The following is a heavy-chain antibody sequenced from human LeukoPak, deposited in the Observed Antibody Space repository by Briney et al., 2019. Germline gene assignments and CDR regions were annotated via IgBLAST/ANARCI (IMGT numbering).Heavy chain of an antibody. J-gene: IGHJ3*02. V-gene: IGHV3-33*01. Sequence: GGSLRLSCAASGLTFRRYGMHWVRQAPGKGLEWVAVIWYDGSNKYYADSVKGRFTISRDNSKNTLYLQMNSLRAEDTAVYYCARAEGYYDSSGNDAFDIWGQGTMVTVSS. D-gene: IGHD3-22*01. CDR1: GLTFRRYG. CDR2: IWYDGSNK. CDR3: ARAEGYYDSSGNDAFDI.